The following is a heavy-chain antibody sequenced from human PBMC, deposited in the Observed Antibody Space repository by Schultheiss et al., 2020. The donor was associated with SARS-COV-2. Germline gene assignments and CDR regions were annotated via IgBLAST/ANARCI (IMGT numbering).Heavy chain of an antibody. CDR3: ARHVEEVGASTDFDY. D-gene: IGHD1-26*01. CDR1: GGSFSGYY. J-gene: IGHJ4*02. V-gene: IGHV4-34*01. Sequence: SETLSLTCAVYGGSFSGYYWSWIRQPPGKGLEWIGEINHSGSTNYNPSLKSRVTMSVDTSKNQFSLKLSSVTAADTAVYYCARHVEEVGASTDFDYWGQGTLVTVSS. CDR2: INHSGST.